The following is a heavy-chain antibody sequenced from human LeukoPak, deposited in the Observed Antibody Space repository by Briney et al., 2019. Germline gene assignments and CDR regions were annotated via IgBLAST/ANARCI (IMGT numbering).Heavy chain of an antibody. CDR2: IYSGGST. CDR3: AKPRGIFGVVTNLFDY. J-gene: IGHJ4*02. Sequence: PGGSLRLSCAASGFTVSSNYMSWVRQAPGKGLEWVSVIYSGGSTYYADSVKGRFTISRDNSKNTLYLQMNSLRAEDTAVYYCAKPRGIFGVVTNLFDYWGQGTLVTVSS. D-gene: IGHD3-3*01. V-gene: IGHV3-53*01. CDR1: GFTVSSNY.